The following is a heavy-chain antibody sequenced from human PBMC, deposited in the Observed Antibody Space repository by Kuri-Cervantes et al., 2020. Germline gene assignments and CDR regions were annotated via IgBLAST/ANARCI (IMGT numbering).Heavy chain of an antibody. CDR2: IYYSGST. CDR1: GGSISSYY. D-gene: IGHD6-13*01. Sequence: GSLRLSCTVSGGSISSYYWSWIRQPPGKGLEWIGYIYYSGSTNYNPSLKSRVTISVDTSKNQFSLKLSSVTAADTAVYYCARVGAAAGTYYYYYGMDVWGQGTTVTVSS. V-gene: IGHV4-59*12. J-gene: IGHJ6*02. CDR3: ARVGAAAGTYYYYYGMDV.